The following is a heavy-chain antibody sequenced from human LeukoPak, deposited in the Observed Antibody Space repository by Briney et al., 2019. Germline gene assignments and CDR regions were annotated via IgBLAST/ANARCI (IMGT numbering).Heavy chain of an antibody. CDR1: GYTFTSYY. J-gene: IGHJ4*02. V-gene: IGHV1-46*01. D-gene: IGHD1-26*01. CDR3: ARVWVGATKAGYGY. CDR2: ISTSGGNT. Sequence: EASVKVSCKASGYTFTSYYMHWVRQAPGQGLEWMGIISTSGGNTGYAQKFQGRIIMTRDTSTSTVHLDLSSLRSDDTAVYYCARVWVGATKAGYGYWGQGTLVTVSS.